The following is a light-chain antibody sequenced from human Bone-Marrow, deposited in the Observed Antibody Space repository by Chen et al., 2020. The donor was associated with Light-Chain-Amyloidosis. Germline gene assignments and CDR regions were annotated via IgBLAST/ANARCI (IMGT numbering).Light chain of an antibody. Sequence: SYVLTQPSSVSVAPGQTATIACGGNNIGSTSVHWYQQPPGQAPLLVVYGDSDRPSGIPERLSGSNSGNTATLTISRVEAGDEADYYCQVWDRSSDRPVFGGGTKLTVL. CDR2: GDS. J-gene: IGLJ3*02. V-gene: IGLV3-21*02. CDR1: NIGSTS. CDR3: QVWDRSSDRPV.